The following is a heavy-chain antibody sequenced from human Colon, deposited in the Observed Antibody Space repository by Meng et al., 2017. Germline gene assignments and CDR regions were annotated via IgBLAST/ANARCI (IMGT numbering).Heavy chain of an antibody. CDR3: ERERVRELGLFDS. CDR2: IPIFSKT. Sequence: APGLFYPGGRSSSAWVLSGDFIAKRKGWSWHPPAHGRGPNGFGDIPIFSKTFYSPSIKGRVTISPDKSKNKFSLTLTSVTATDTAVYYCERERVRELGLFDSWGQGILVTVSS. CDR1: GDFIAKRKG. V-gene: IGHV4-4*02. J-gene: IGHJ4*02. D-gene: IGHD1-7*01.